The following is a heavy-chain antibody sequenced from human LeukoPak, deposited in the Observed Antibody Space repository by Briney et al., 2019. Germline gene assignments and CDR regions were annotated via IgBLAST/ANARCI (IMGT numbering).Heavy chain of an antibody. CDR2: ISGSGSGGST. V-gene: IGHV3-23*01. J-gene: IGHJ4*02. CDR1: GFTFSSSA. CDR3: ARDSNWGATFGY. D-gene: IGHD1-26*01. Sequence: PGGSLRLSCAASGFTFSSSAMSWVRQAPGKGLEWVSNISGSGSGGSTYYADSVKGRFTISRDNSKNSLYLQMNSLRAEDTAVYYCARDSNWGATFGYWGQGTLVTVSS.